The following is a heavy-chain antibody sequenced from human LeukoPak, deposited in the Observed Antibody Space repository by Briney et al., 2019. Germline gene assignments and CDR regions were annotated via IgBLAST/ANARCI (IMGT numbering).Heavy chain of an antibody. D-gene: IGHD3-10*01. J-gene: IGHJ4*02. CDR2: ISKSGTST. V-gene: IGHV3-11*05. CDR1: GFTFSDYY. CDR3: ARVRSSGSPLDY. Sequence: GGSLRLSCAASGFTFSDYYMSWIRQAPGKGLEWVSYISKSGTSTKYADSVKGRFSISRDNAKQSLYLQLNSLTAEDTAVYYCARVRSSGSPLDYWGQGTLVIVSS.